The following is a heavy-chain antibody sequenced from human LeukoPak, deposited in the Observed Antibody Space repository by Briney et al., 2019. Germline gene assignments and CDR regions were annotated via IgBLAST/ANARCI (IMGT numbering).Heavy chain of an antibody. Sequence: GASVKVSCKASRYTFTSYGISWVRQAPGQRLEWMGWINTYNGNTKYGERLQGRVTMTTDTSTSTAYMELRSLRSDDTAVYYCARDRAIGWGGMIDDYYYGMDVWGQGTTVTVSS. CDR3: ARDRAIGWGGMIDDYYYGMDV. J-gene: IGHJ6*02. V-gene: IGHV1-18*01. CDR1: RYTFTSYG. CDR2: INTYNGNT. D-gene: IGHD3-16*02.